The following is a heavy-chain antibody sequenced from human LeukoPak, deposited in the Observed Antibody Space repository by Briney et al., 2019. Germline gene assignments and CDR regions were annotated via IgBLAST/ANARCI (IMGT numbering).Heavy chain of an antibody. CDR2: ISSSSSYI. J-gene: IGHJ4*02. CDR1: GFTFSSYS. Sequence: PGGSPGLSCAASGFTFSSYSMNWVRQAPGKGLEWVSSISSSSSYIYYADSVKGRFTISRDNAKNSLYLQMNSLRAEDTAVYYCARDPGNYYDSSGMFDYWGQGTLVTVSS. D-gene: IGHD3-22*01. CDR3: ARDPGNYYDSSGMFDY. V-gene: IGHV3-21*04.